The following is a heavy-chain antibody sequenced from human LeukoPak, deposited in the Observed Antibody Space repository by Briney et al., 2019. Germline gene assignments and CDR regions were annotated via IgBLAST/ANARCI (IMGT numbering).Heavy chain of an antibody. J-gene: IGHJ4*02. V-gene: IGHV4-39*01. CDR2: IFYSGST. D-gene: IGHD3-22*01. Sequence: PSETLSLTCTVSGGSVSSSSYYWGWIRQPPGKGLEWIGSIFYSGSTYYNPSLESRVTISIDTSKNQFSLKLSFVTAADTAVYYCARRWYDTSAGAFDYWGQGTLVTVSS. CDR3: ARRWYDTSAGAFDY. CDR1: GGSVSSSSYY.